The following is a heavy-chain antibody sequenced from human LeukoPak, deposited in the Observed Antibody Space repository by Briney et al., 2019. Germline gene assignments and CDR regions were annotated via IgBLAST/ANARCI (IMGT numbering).Heavy chain of an antibody. D-gene: IGHD6-19*01. CDR3: ARDLAGHDAFDI. J-gene: IGHJ3*02. Sequence: PSQTLSLTCTVSGGSVSSGGYYWTWVRQHPGKGLEWIGYMHYSGSAHYNPSLKSRLTISIDTSNNQSSLWLSSVTAADTAVYYCARDLAGHDAFDIWGQGTMVTVSS. CDR1: GGSVSSGGYY. CDR2: MHYSGSA. V-gene: IGHV4-31*03.